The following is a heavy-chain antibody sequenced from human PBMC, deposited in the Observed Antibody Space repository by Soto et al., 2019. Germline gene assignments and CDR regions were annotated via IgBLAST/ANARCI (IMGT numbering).Heavy chain of an antibody. Sequence: SETLSLTCTVSGGSISSYYWSWIRQPPGKGLEWIGYIYDSGSTNYNPSLKSRVTISVDTSKNQFSLKLSSVTAADTAVYYCASPRYYYDSSGYSFDYWGQGTLVTVSS. CDR1: GGSISSYY. CDR3: ASPRYYYDSSGYSFDY. D-gene: IGHD3-22*01. CDR2: IYDSGST. V-gene: IGHV4-59*08. J-gene: IGHJ4*02.